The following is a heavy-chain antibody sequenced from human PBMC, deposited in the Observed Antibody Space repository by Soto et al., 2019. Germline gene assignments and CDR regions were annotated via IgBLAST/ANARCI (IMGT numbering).Heavy chain of an antibody. V-gene: IGHV3-23*01. J-gene: IGHJ6*02. D-gene: IGHD2-8*01. CDR2: ISGSADST. CDR3: AKTRGAMIYAISVYGMDV. Sequence: EVQLLESGGGIIHPGGSLRLSCAASGFSFSSFAMNWVRQAPGKGLEWVSIISGSADSTFYADSVKGRFIISRDNSKSTLYLQINSLRAEDTAVYYCAKTRGAMIYAISVYGMDVWGQGTTVTVSS. CDR1: GFSFSSFA.